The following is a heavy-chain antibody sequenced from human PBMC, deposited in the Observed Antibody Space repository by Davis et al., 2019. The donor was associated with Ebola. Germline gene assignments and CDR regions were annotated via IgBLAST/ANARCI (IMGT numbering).Heavy chain of an antibody. CDR2: INHSGST. CDR3: ARAAGVLEFDYFDY. CDR1: GGSTSRGGYY. V-gene: IGHV4-34*01. D-gene: IGHD3-3*01. J-gene: IGHJ4*02. Sequence: SETLSLTCTVSGGSTSRGGYYWNWIRQHPGKGLEWIGEINHSGSTNYNPSLKSRVTISVDTSKNQFSLKLSSVTAADTAVYYCARAAGVLEFDYFDYWGQGSQVTVAS.